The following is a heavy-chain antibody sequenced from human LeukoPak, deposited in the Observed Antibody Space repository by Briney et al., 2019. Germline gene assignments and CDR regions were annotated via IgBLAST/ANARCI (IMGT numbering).Heavy chain of an antibody. CDR3: ARWGDYYGSGSYTLYYYYMDV. D-gene: IGHD3-10*01. CDR2: MNPNSGNT. V-gene: IGHV1-8*01. J-gene: IGHJ6*03. CDR1: GYTFTSYD. Sequence: AASVKVSCKASGYTFTSYDINWVRQATGQGLEWMGWMNPNSGNTGYAQKFQGRVTMTWNSSISTAFMELSSLRSEDTAVYYCARWGDYYGSGSYTLYYYYMDVWGKGTTVTISS.